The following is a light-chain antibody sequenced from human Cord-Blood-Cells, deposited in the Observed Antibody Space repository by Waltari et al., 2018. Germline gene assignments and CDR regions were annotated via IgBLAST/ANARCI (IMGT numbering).Light chain of an antibody. CDR1: SVHVGVYNY. Sequence: QSALAQPGSVAGSPGQSIPLSCSVSSVHVGVYNYVAWYKQHPGKAPKLLIYDVSNRLSGDSNSISGSKSRSSASLTISGLQAEDDADYYCSSNTSSSTRGVFGGGAKLTV. J-gene: IGLJ2*01. CDR3: SSNTSSSTRGV. CDR2: DVS. V-gene: IGLV2-14*01.